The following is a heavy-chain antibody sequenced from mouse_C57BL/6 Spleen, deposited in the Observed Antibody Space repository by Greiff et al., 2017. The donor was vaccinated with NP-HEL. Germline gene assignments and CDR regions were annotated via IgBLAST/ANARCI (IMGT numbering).Heavy chain of an antibody. CDR1: GFTFSNYW. CDR3: SPLYYYGT. V-gene: IGHV6-3*01. D-gene: IGHD1-1*01. J-gene: IGHJ2*01. CDR2: IRLKSDNYAT. Sequence: EVKLQESGGGLVQPGGSMKLSCVASGFTFSNYWMNWVRQSPEKGLEWVAQIRLKSDNYATHYAESVKGRFTISRDDSKSSVYLQMNNLRAEDTGIYYCSPLYYYGTGGQGTTLTVSS.